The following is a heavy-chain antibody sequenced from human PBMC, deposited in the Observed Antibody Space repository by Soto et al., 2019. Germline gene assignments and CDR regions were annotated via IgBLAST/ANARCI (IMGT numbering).Heavy chain of an antibody. CDR1: EDSFTNYW. Sequence: PGNAAEDSFTNYWIGWGREMPGKGLEWMGIIYPGDSDTRYSPSFQGQVTISADKSISTAYLQWSSLKASDTAMYYCARGPYYYYGMDVWGQGTTVTVS. CDR3: ARGPYYYYGMDV. J-gene: IGHJ6*02. V-gene: IGHV5-51*01. CDR2: IYPGDSDT.